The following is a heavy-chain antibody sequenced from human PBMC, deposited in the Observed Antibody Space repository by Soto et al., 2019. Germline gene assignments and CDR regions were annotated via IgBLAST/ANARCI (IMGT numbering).Heavy chain of an antibody. CDR3: ARTGTAMVPDDY. CDR2: ISYSGST. CDR1: GGSISSYF. Sequence: SETLSLTCTVSGGSISSYFWSLIRQPPGQGLEWIAYISYSGSTNYNPSLKSRVTMSIDTSKNQFSLKLSSVTAADTAVYYCARTGTAMVPDDYWGQGTLVTVSS. J-gene: IGHJ4*02. V-gene: IGHV4-59*01. D-gene: IGHD5-18*01.